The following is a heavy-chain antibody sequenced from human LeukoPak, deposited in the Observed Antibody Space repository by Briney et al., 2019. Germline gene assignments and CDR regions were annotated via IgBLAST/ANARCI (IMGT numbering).Heavy chain of an antibody. V-gene: IGHV3-9*01. CDR3: AKDGGYYYDSSGSTLEY. D-gene: IGHD3-22*01. J-gene: IGHJ4*02. CDR2: ISWNSGSI. Sequence: GGSLRLSCAAPGFTFDDYAMHWVRQAPGKGLEWVSGISWNSGSIGYADSVKGRFTISRDNAKNSLYLQMNSLRAEDTALYYCAKDGGYYYDSSGSTLEYWGQGTLVTVSS. CDR1: GFTFDDYA.